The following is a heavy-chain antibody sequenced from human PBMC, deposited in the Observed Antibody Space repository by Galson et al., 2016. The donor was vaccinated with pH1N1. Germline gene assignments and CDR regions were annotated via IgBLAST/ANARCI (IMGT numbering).Heavy chain of an antibody. Sequence: SLRLSCAASGFTFSRYWMSWVRQAPGKGLEWVANIKQDGSEKNYVDSVKGRFTVSRDNAKNSLYLQMNSLRGGDTAVYYCARDRGFVSGTTSAFHMWGQGTMVTVSS. V-gene: IGHV3-7*03. CDR2: IKQDGSEK. CDR1: GFTFSRYW. D-gene: IGHD4-17*01. J-gene: IGHJ3*02. CDR3: ARDRGFVSGTTSAFHM.